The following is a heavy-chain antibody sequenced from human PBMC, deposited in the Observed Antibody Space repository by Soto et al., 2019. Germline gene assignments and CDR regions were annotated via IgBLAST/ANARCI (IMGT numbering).Heavy chain of an antibody. J-gene: IGHJ4*02. Sequence: SVTLSLTCAVYGGSFSSSSYYWGWIRQPPGKGLEWIGSIYYSGSTYYNPSLKSRVTISVDTSKNQFSLKLSSVTAADTAVYYCASNYYDSSGYYSTGVVNYFDYWGQGTLVTVSS. V-gene: IGHV4-39*01. CDR2: IYYSGST. D-gene: IGHD3-22*01. CDR1: GGSFSSSSYY. CDR3: ASNYYDSSGYYSTGVVNYFDY.